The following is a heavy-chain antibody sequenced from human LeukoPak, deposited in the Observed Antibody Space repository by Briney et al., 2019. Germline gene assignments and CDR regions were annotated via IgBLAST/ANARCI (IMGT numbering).Heavy chain of an antibody. Sequence: PSETLSLTCAVYGASFSGYYWSWIRQPPGKGLEWIGEIDRSGSTSYNPSLKSRVTISVDTSKNQFSLRLNSVTAADTAVYYCATLRDGYEFDYWGQGTLVTVSS. CDR2: IDRSGST. J-gene: IGHJ4*02. V-gene: IGHV4-34*01. CDR1: GASFSGYY. CDR3: ATLRDGYEFDY. D-gene: IGHD5-24*01.